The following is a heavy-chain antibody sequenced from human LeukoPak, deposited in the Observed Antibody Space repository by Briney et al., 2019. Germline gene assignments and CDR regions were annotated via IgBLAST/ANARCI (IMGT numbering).Heavy chain of an antibody. D-gene: IGHD2-2*01. J-gene: IGHJ4*02. CDR1: GFSLSTSGVG. CDR3: AHSSWVVVPAAVDY. Sequence: SGPTLVNPTQTLTLTCTFSGFSLSTSGVGVGWIRQPPGKALEWLALIYWDDAKRYSPSLKSRLTITKDTSKNQVVLTVTNMDPVDTATYYCAHSSWVVVPAAVDYWGQGTLVTVSS. CDR2: IYWDDAK. V-gene: IGHV2-5*02.